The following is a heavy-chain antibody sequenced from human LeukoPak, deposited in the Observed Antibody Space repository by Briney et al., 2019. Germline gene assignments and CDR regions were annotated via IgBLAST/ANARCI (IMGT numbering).Heavy chain of an antibody. J-gene: IGHJ4*02. CDR3: ARGRGGYSSSWLDY. Sequence: GGSLRLSCAASGFTFSSYWMSWVRQAPGKGLEWVANIKQDGSEKYYVDSVKGRITISRDNAKNSLYLQTNSLRAEDTAVYYCARGRGGYSSSWLDYWGQGTLVTVSS. V-gene: IGHV3-7*01. CDR2: IKQDGSEK. CDR1: GFTFSSYW. D-gene: IGHD6-13*01.